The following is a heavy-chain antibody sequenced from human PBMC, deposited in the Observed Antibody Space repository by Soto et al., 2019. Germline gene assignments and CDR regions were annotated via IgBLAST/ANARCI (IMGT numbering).Heavy chain of an antibody. V-gene: IGHV3-64D*06. CDR3: VKEICCSTTSCCDY. Sequence: GGSLRLSCSASGFTFRSYVMRWVRQAPGKGLEYVSTINSNGVTTNYAESVKGRFTISRDNSKNMLYLQMSSLRAEDTAMYYCVKEICCSTTSCCDYWGQGTLVTVSS. CDR2: INSNGVTT. CDR1: GFTFRSYV. D-gene: IGHD2-2*01. J-gene: IGHJ4*02.